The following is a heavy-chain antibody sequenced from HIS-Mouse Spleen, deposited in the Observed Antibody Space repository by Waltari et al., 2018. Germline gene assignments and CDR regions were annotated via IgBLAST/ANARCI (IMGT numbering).Heavy chain of an antibody. D-gene: IGHD2-15*01. CDR1: GGSISSSSYY. CDR3: ASGVVVAATAVHFDY. V-gene: IGHV4-39*07. J-gene: IGHJ4*02. CDR2: SDYSGGT. Sequence: QLQLQESGPGLVKPSETLSLTCTVSGGSISSSSYYWGWIRQPPGKGLEWIGSSDYSGGTYSTPSLKSRVTISVDTSKNQFSLKLSSVTAADTAVYYCASGVVVAATAVHFDYWGQGTLVTVSS.